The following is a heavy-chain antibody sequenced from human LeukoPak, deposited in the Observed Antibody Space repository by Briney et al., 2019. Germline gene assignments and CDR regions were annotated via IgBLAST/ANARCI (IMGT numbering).Heavy chain of an antibody. CDR2: ISYDGSNK. CDR1: GFTFSSYG. CDR3: AKAGYSSGYYYYYGMDV. V-gene: IGHV3-30*18. Sequence: GRSLRLSCAASGFTFSSYGMHWVRQAPGKGLEWVAVISYDGSNKYYADSVKGRFTISRDNSKNTLYLQMNSLRAEDTAVYYYAKAGYSSGYYYYYGMDVWGQGTTVTVSS. J-gene: IGHJ6*02. D-gene: IGHD6-19*01.